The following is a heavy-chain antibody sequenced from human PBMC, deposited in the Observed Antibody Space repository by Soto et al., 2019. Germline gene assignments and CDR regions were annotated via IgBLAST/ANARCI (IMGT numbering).Heavy chain of an antibody. CDR3: ARERNYDSSGYSYYYGMDV. V-gene: IGHV4-59*12. J-gene: IGHJ6*02. Sequence: PSETLSLTCTVSGGSISSYYWSWIRQPPGKGLEWIGYIYYSGSTYYNPSLKSRVTISVDTSKNQFSLKLSSVTAADTAVYYCARERNYDSSGYSYYYGMDVWGQGTTVTVS. CDR1: GGSISSYY. CDR2: IYYSGST. D-gene: IGHD3-22*01.